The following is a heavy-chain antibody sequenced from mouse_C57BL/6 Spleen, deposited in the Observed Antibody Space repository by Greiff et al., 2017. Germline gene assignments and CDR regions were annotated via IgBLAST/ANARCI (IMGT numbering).Heavy chain of an antibody. V-gene: IGHV1-50*01. CDR1: GYTFTSYW. CDR3: GSNAWFAY. Sequence: QVQLQQPGAELVTPGASVTLSCKASGYTFTSYWMQWVHQTPGPGLEWIGEIDPSDSYTNYNQQFKGKATLTVDTSSSTAYMQLSSLTSEDSAVYYCGSNAWFAYWGQGTLVTVSA. CDR2: IDPSDSYT. J-gene: IGHJ3*01.